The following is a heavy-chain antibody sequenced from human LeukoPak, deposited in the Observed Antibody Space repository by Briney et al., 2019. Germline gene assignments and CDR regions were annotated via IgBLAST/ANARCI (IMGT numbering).Heavy chain of an antibody. V-gene: IGHV1-2*02. J-gene: IGHJ6*03. Sequence: ASVKVSCKASGYTFTGYYMHWVRQPPGQGLEWMGWINPNSGGTNYAQKFQGRVTMTRDTSISTAYMELSRLRSDDTAVYYCARGTYYDSSGYYLAYYYYMDVWGKGTTVTVSS. CDR2: INPNSGGT. CDR3: ARGTYYDSSGYYLAYYYYMDV. CDR1: GYTFTGYY. D-gene: IGHD3-22*01.